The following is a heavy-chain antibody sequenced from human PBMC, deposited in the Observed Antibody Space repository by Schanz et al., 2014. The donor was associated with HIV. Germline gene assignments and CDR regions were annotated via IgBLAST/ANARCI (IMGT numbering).Heavy chain of an antibody. Sequence: QVQLVESGGGVVQPGRSLRLSCTASGFSFNNYGMHWVRQAPGKGLGWVAVISYDGRNKYYEDSVKGRFTISRDNSKNTVYLQMKSLRAEDTAVYYCAKDGNWYDSRYRGKGNYYYYYGMDVWGQGTTVTVSS. CDR3: AKDGNWYDSRYRGKGNYYYYYGMDV. J-gene: IGHJ6*02. CDR2: ISYDGRNK. CDR1: GFSFNNYG. V-gene: IGHV3-30*18. D-gene: IGHD3-22*01.